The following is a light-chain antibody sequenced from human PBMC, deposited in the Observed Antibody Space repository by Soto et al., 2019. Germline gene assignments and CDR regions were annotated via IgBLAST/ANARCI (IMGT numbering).Light chain of an antibody. CDR1: QSISSW. CDR2: DAS. Sequence: DIQMTQSPSTLSASVGDRVTITCRASQSISSWLAWYQQKPGKAPKLLIYDASSLESGVPSRFSGSGSGTKLTLTSSSLQPDDVSTYYCQHYNSYWTFGQGTKVEIK. J-gene: IGKJ1*01. CDR3: QHYNSYWT. V-gene: IGKV1-5*01.